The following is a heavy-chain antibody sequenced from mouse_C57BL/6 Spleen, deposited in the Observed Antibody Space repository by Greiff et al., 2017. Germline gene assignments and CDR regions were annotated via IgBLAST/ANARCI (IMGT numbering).Heavy chain of an antibody. CDR3: ARSGDDGYCFAY. Sequence: VQLQQPGAELVRPGSSVKLSCKASGYTFTSYWMDWVKQRPGQGLEWIGNIYPSDSETHYNQKFKDKATLTVDKSSSTAYMQLSSLTSEDSAVYYCARSGDDGYCFAYWGQGTLVTVSA. D-gene: IGHD2-3*01. J-gene: IGHJ3*01. CDR2: IYPSDSET. V-gene: IGHV1-61*01. CDR1: GYTFTSYW.